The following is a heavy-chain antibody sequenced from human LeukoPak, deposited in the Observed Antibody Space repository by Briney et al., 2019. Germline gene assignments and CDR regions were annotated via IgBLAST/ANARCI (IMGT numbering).Heavy chain of an antibody. CDR1: GDSSIYGYY. V-gene: IGHV4-38-2*01. J-gene: IGHJ4*02. D-gene: IGHD3-9*01. CDR3: ASLAMTGAAGRGYLDN. CDR2: AFQVART. Sequence: TSETLSLTCAVSGDSSIYGYYWGWIRQAPGKGLEWIGNAFQVARTYYNPSLASRVTISVDMSKSQFSLTMSSVTAADTAIYFCASLAMTGAAGRGYLDNWGQGTLVTVSS.